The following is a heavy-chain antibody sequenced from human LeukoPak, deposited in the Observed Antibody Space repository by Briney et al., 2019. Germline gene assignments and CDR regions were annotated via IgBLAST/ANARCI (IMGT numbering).Heavy chain of an antibody. CDR2: IKQDGTDK. J-gene: IGHJ1*01. CDR3: TSWGDTTAEYFQR. D-gene: IGHD2-21*02. Sequence: GGSLRLSCAGSGFTFSTYWMSWVRQAPGKGLDWVANIKQDGTDKYYVDSVKGRFTISRDNARNSMYLQMNSLRVEDTAVYYCTSWGDTTAEYFQRWGQGTLVTVSS. CDR1: GFTFSTYW. V-gene: IGHV3-7*01.